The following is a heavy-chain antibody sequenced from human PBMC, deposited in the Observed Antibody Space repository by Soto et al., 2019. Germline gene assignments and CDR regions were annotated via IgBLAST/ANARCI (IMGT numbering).Heavy chain of an antibody. Sequence: GGSLRLSCAASGFTFSNAWMSWVRQAPGKGLEWVGRIKIKTDGGTTDYAAPVKGGFTISRDDSKNTLYLQMNSLKTEDTAVYYCTTPNMTQANWGQGTLVTVSS. CDR3: TTPNMTQAN. J-gene: IGHJ4*02. CDR1: GFTFSNAW. CDR2: IKIKTDGGTT. V-gene: IGHV3-15*01.